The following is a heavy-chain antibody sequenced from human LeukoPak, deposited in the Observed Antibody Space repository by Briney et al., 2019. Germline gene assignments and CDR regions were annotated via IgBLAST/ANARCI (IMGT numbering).Heavy chain of an antibody. J-gene: IGHJ6*03. Sequence: PGGSLRLSCAASGFTFSSYAMSWVRQAPGKGLEWVSAISGSGGSTYYADSVKGRFTISRDNAKNTLYLQMNSLRAEDTAVYYCARATTYYDFWSGYPPAGTLRYMDVWGKGTTVTVSS. CDR2: ISGSGGST. D-gene: IGHD3-3*01. CDR3: ARATTYYDFWSGYPPAGTLRYMDV. V-gene: IGHV3-23*01. CDR1: GFTFSSYA.